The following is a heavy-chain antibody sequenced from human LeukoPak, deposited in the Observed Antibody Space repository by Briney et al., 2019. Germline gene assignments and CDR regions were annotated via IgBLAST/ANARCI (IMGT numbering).Heavy chain of an antibody. Sequence: PSETLSLTCTVSGGSVSSGSYYWSWIRQPPGKGLEWTGYIYYSGSTNYNPSLKSRVTISVDTSKNQFSLKLSSVTAADTAVYYCARDAGGIAAAGREYDYWGQGTLVTVSS. D-gene: IGHD6-13*01. J-gene: IGHJ4*02. CDR1: GGSVSSGSYY. V-gene: IGHV4-61*01. CDR3: ARDAGGIAAAGREYDY. CDR2: IYYSGST.